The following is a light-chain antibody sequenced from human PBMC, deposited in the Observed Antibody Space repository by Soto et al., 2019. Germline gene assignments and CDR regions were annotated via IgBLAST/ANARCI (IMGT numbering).Light chain of an antibody. CDR1: SSNIGRNS. CDR2: GNN. J-gene: IGLJ1*01. CDR3: AAWDDSLNEYV. Sequence: ALAQAPSVSGTPGQRVTITCSGSSSNIGRNSVNWYQHLPGTAPKLLTHGNNHRPSGVPDRFSGSKSGTSASLAISGLQPEDEADYCCAAWDDSLNEYVFGDGTKVTVL. V-gene: IGLV1-44*01.